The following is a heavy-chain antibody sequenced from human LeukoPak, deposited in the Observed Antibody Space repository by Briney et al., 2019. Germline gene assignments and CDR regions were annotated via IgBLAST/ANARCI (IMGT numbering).Heavy chain of an antibody. V-gene: IGHV3-64*04. CDR1: GFTFSSYA. J-gene: IGHJ4*02. CDR3: AKKGATTGDFDY. CDR2: ISSNGGST. Sequence: PGGSLRLSCSASGFTFSSYAMHWVRQAPGKGLEYVSAISSNGGSTYYADSVKGRFTISRDNSKNTLYLQMNSLRAEDTAVYYCAKKGATTGDFDYWGQGTLVTVSS. D-gene: IGHD1-26*01.